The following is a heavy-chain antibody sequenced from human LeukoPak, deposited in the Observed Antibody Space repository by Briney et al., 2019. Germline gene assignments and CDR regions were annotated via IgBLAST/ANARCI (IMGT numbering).Heavy chain of an antibody. V-gene: IGHV3-23*01. J-gene: IGHJ4*02. CDR1: GFTFSSYS. CDR3: AKDRPNYYDSSGYYYLHPHFHKTNFDY. D-gene: IGHD3-22*01. Sequence: GGSLRLSCAASGFTFSSYSMNWVRQAPGKGLEWVSAISGSGGSTYYADSVKGRFTISRDNSKNTLYLQMNSLRAEDTAVYYCAKDRPNYYDSSGYYYLHPHFHKTNFDYWGQGTLVTVSS. CDR2: ISGSGGST.